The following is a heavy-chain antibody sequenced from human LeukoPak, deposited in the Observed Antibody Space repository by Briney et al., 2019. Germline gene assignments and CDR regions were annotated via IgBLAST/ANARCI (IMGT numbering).Heavy chain of an antibody. Sequence: GASVKVSCKASGYTFTGYYMHWVRQAPGQGLEWMGWINPNSGGTNYAQKFQGRVTMTRDMSISTAYMELSRLRSDDTAVYYCAREEFVGYCSSTSCYRVLDYWGQGTLVTVSS. CDR2: INPNSGGT. V-gene: IGHV1-2*02. D-gene: IGHD2-2*01. CDR1: GYTFTGYY. CDR3: AREEFVGYCSSTSCYRVLDY. J-gene: IGHJ4*02.